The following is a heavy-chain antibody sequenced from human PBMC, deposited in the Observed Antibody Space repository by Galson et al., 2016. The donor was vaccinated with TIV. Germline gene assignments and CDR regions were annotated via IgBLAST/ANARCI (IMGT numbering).Heavy chain of an antibody. CDR2: INPSGGTT. CDR1: GYTFTNYF. V-gene: IGHV1-46*01. CDR3: ARADGQCSIGSCYLVDY. Sequence: SVKVSCKASGYTFTNYFMHWVRQAPGQGLEWMGIINPSGGTTSYAQKFQGRVTMTRETSTSTVYMELTNLRSDDTAVYYCARADGQCSIGSCYLVDYWGQGSLVTGSS. J-gene: IGHJ4*02. D-gene: IGHD2-15*01.